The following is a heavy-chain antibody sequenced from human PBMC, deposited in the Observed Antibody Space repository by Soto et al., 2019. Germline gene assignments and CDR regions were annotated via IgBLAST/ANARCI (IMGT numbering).Heavy chain of an antibody. Sequence: SETLSLTCTVSGGSISSGDYYWSWIRQPLGKALEWIGYIYYSGSTYYNPSLKSRVTISVDTSKNQFSLKLSSVTAADTAVYYCARDRRSSPRHNWNPIDYYYYGMDVWGQGTTVTVSS. J-gene: IGHJ6*02. V-gene: IGHV4-30-4*01. CDR1: GGSISSGDYY. CDR3: ARDRRSSPRHNWNPIDYYYYGMDV. CDR2: IYYSGST. D-gene: IGHD1-20*01.